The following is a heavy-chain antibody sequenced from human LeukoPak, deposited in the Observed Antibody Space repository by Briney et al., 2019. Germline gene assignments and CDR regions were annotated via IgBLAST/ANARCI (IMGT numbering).Heavy chain of an antibody. J-gene: IGHJ4*02. CDR3: ARIPLGYCSGGSCEGY. CDR2: ISSSSSTI. V-gene: IGHV3-48*01. D-gene: IGHD2-15*01. CDR1: GFTFSSYS. Sequence: GGSLRLSCAASGFTFSSYSMNWVRQAPGKGLEWVSYISSSSSTIYYADSVKGRFTISRDNAKNSLYLQMNSLRAEDTAVYYCARIPLGYCSGGSCEGYWGQGTLVTVSS.